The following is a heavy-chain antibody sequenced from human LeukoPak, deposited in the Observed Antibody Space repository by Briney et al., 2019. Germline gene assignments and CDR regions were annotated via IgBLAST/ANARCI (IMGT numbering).Heavy chain of an antibody. CDR2: INTNTGNP. CDR3: AREFYSSSRYWFDP. V-gene: IGHV7-4-1*02. CDR1: GYSFTSYA. D-gene: IGHD6-13*01. J-gene: IGHJ5*02. Sequence: GASVKVSCTASGYSFTSYAMNWVRQAPGQGLEWMGWINTNTGNPTYAQGFTGRFVFSLDTSVSTAYLQISSLKAEDTAVYYCAREFYSSSRYWFDPWGQGTLVTVSS.